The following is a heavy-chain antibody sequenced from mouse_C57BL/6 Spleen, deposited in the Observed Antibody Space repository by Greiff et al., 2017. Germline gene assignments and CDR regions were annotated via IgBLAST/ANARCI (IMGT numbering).Heavy chain of an antibody. J-gene: IGHJ3*01. CDR2: IYPGSGST. CDR1: GYTFTSYW. CDR3: ARSRTGSAWFAD. V-gene: IGHV1-55*01. D-gene: IGHD4-1*01. Sequence: QVQLQQPGAELVKPGASVKMSCKASGYTFTSYWITWVKQRPGQGLEWIGDIYPGSGSTNYNEKFKSKATLTVDTSSSTAYMQLSSLTSEDSAVYYCARSRTGSAWFADWGQGTLVTVSA.